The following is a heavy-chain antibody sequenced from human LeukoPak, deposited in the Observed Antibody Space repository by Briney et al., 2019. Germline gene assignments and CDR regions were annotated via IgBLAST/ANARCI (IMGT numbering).Heavy chain of an antibody. CDR3: ARLRITMVRGVIPKPPYFDY. J-gene: IGHJ4*02. CDR1: GGSVSGYY. D-gene: IGHD3-10*01. Sequence: SETLSLTCVVSGGSVSGYYWGWIRQPPGRGLEWIGYVYYSGSTNYNPSFKSRITISVDTSRNQFSLQLSSVTAADTAVYYCARLRITMVRGVIPKPPYFDYWGQGTLVTVSS. V-gene: IGHV4-59*02. CDR2: VYYSGST.